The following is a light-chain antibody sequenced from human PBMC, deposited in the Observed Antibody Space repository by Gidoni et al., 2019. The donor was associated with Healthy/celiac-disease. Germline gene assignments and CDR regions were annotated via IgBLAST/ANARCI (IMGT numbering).Light chain of an antibody. J-gene: IGLJ2*01. V-gene: IGLV2-8*01. CDR1: SSDVGGYNY. Sequence: QSALTQPPSPSRSPVPSVTISCTGTSSDVGGYNYVSGYQQHPGKAPKLMIYEVSKRPSGVPVRFSGSKSGNTASLTVSGLQAEDEADYYCSSYAGSNNLVFGGGTKLTVL. CDR3: SSYAGSNNLV. CDR2: EVS.